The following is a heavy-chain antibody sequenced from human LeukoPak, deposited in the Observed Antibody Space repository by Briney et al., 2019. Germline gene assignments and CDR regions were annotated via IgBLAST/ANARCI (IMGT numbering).Heavy chain of an antibody. CDR3: ARGPRHYYGSGSYADY. CDR2: INHSGST. D-gene: IGHD3-10*01. CDR1: GGSFSGYY. J-gene: IGHJ4*02. V-gene: IGHV4-34*01. Sequence: SETLSLTCAVYGGSFSGYYWSWNRQPPGKGLEWIGEINHSGSTNYNPSLKSRVTISVDTSKNQFSLKLSSVTAADTAVYYCARGPRHYYGSGSYADYWGQGTLVTVSS.